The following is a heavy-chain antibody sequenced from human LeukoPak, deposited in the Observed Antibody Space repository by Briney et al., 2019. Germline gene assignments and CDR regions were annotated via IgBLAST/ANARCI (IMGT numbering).Heavy chain of an antibody. J-gene: IGHJ4*02. Sequence: NPSETLSLTCTVSGGTISSSSYYWGWIRQPPGKGLEWIGSIYYSGSTYYNPSLKSRVTISVDTSKNQFSLKLSSVTAADTAVYYCASDSSGYYYGYWGQGTLVTVSS. CDR2: IYYSGST. V-gene: IGHV4-39*01. CDR3: ASDSSGYYYGY. D-gene: IGHD3-22*01. CDR1: GGTISSSSYY.